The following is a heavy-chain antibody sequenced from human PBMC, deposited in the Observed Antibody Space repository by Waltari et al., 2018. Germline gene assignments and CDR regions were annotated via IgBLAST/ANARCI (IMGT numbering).Heavy chain of an antibody. CDR1: GFTFSSYG. D-gene: IGHD2-2*01. CDR3: ARDTSSRDDAFDI. CDR2: IRYDGSNK. Sequence: QVQLVESGGGVVQPGGSLRLSCAAAGFTFSSYGMPWARQAPGKGLEWVAFIRYDGSNKYYADSVKGRFTISRDNSKNTLYLQMNSLRAEDTALYYCARDTSSRDDAFDIWGQGTMVTVSS. J-gene: IGHJ3*02. V-gene: IGHV3-30*02.